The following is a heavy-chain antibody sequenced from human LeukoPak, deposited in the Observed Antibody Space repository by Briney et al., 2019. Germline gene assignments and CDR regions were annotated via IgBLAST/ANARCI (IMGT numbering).Heavy chain of an antibody. V-gene: IGHV5-51*01. CDR3: ARGFGVVIISGRPYPGYFDY. J-gene: IGHJ4*02. CDR2: IYPGDSDT. Sequence: GESMKIYCKGSGYSFTSYWIGWVRQMPGKGLEWMGIIYPGDSDTRYSPSFQGQVTISADKSISTAYLQWSSLKASDTAMYHCARGFGVVIISGRPYPGYFDYWGQGTLVTVSS. D-gene: IGHD3-3*01. CDR1: GYSFTSYW.